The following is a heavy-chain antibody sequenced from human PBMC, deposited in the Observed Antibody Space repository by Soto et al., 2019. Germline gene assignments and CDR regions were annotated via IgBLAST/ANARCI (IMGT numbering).Heavy chain of an antibody. D-gene: IGHD5-18*01. CDR3: ASQRGYSYGYDY. CDR2: IYYSGST. Sequence: SETLSLTCTVSGGSISSCDYYWSWIRQSPGKGLEWIGYIYYSGSTYYNPSLRSRVTISVDTSKSQFSLKLSSVTAADTAVYYCASQRGYSYGYDYWGQGTLVTVSS. CDR1: GGSISSCDYY. J-gene: IGHJ4*02. V-gene: IGHV4-30-4*01.